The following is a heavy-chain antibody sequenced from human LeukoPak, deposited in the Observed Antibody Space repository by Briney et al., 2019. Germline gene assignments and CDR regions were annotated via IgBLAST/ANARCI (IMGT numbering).Heavy chain of an antibody. V-gene: IGHV4-39*07. CDR2: INHSGST. J-gene: IGHJ3*02. CDR1: GGSISSSSYY. CDR3: ARGLYSRRAFDI. D-gene: IGHD2-15*01. Sequence: SETLSLTCTVSGGSISSSSYYWSWIRQPPGKGLEWIGEINHSGSTNYNPSLKSRVTISVDTSKNQFSLKLSSVTAADTAVYYCARGLYSRRAFDIWGQGTMVTVSS.